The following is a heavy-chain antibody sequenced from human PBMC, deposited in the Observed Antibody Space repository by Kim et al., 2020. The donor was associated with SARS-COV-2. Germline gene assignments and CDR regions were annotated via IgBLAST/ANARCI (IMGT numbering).Heavy chain of an antibody. CDR1: GFTFSSYA. V-gene: IGHV3-30-3*01. Sequence: GGSLRLSCAASGFTFSSYAMHWVRQAPGKGLEWVAVISYDGSNKFYADSVKGRFTISRDNSKNTLYLQMNSLRAEDTAVYYCAREGVVAGKGSWFDPWG. CDR3: AREGVVAGKGSWFDP. CDR2: ISYDGSNK. D-gene: IGHD6-19*01. J-gene: IGHJ5*02.